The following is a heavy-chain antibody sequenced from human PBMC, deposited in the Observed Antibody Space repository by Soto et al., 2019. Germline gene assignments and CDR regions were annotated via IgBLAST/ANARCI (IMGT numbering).Heavy chain of an antibody. V-gene: IGHV3-53*01. Sequence: HPGGSLRLSCAASGFTVSSNYMSWVRQAPGKGLEWVSVIYSGGSTYYADSVKGRFTISRDNSKNTLYLQMNSLRAEDAAVYYCARDRGQQSYYYYYGMDVWGQGTTVTVS. J-gene: IGHJ6*02. CDR3: ARDRGQQSYYYYYGMDV. D-gene: IGHD6-13*01. CDR1: GFTVSSNY. CDR2: IYSGGST.